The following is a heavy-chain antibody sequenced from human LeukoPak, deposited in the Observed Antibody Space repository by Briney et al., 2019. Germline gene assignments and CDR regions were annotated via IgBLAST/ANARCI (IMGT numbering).Heavy chain of an antibody. CDR3: AGGTGFIIKD. Sequence: GGSLRLSCAASGFTFSSYSMNWVRRAPGKGLEWVANIKQDGSEKNYVDSVKGRFTISRDNAKNSLYLQMNNLRVEDTAMYYCAGGTGFIIKDWGQGTLVTVSS. J-gene: IGHJ4*02. CDR1: GFTFSSYS. CDR2: IKQDGSEK. D-gene: IGHD3-9*01. V-gene: IGHV3-7*03.